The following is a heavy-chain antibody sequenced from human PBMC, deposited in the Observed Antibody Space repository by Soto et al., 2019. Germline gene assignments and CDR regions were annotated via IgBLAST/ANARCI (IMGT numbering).Heavy chain of an antibody. CDR1: GYTFSSNY. D-gene: IGHD6-25*01. Sequence: ASVKVSCKASGYTFSSNYMHWVRQAPGQGLEWMGIINPSGGSATYAQKFQGRVTMTRDTATSTVYMELSSLSSDDTAVYYCARDSGWFDPWGQGTEVIVS. CDR2: INPSGGSA. J-gene: IGHJ5*02. CDR3: ARDSGWFDP. V-gene: IGHV1-46*01.